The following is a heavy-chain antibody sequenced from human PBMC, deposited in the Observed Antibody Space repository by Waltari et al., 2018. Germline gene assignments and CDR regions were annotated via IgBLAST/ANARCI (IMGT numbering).Heavy chain of an antibody. V-gene: IGHV4-4*07. CDR3: ARDVVVGGTNPFDI. J-gene: IGHJ3*02. CDR2: VSSTGST. CDR1: GGSLSNHH. D-gene: IGHD2-21*01. Sequence: QVQLQESGPGVVKPSETLSLTCPVSGGSLSNHHWSWSRQPAGKGLEWIGRVSSTGSTTYNLSLKRRVTMSLDTSKNQFSLKVSSVTAADTAVYYCARDVVVGGTNPFDIWGQGTWVTVSS.